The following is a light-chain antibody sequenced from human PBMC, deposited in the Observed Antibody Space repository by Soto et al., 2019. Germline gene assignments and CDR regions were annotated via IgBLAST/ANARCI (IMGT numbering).Light chain of an antibody. V-gene: IGKV3-20*01. CDR1: QSVSSSY. J-gene: IGKJ1*01. CDR3: QQYGSSPRT. CDR2: GAS. Sequence: EPVLPQSPGTLSLSSGGSSTLSRRASQSVSSSYLAWYQQKPGQAPRLHIYGASSRATGIPDRFSGSGSGTDFTLTISRLEPEDFAVYYCQQYGSSPRTVGQGTKVDIK.